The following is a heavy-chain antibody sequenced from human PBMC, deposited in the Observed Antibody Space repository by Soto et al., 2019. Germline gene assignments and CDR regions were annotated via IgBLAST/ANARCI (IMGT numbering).Heavy chain of an antibody. CDR2: IYYSGST. D-gene: IGHD3-9*01. J-gene: IGHJ4*02. CDR3: ARLPRLRYFDWLFYPDY. Sequence: SETLSLTCTVSGGSISSSSYYWGWIRQPPGKGLEWIGSIYYSGSTYYNPSLKSRVTISVDTSKNQFSLKLSSVTAADTAVYYCARLPRLRYFDWLFYPDYWGQGTLVTVSS. V-gene: IGHV4-39*01. CDR1: GGSISSSSYY.